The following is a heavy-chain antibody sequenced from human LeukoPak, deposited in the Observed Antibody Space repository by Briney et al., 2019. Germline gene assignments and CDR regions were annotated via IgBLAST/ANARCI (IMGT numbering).Heavy chain of an antibody. J-gene: IGHJ3*02. CDR3: TRNLVPAVLQALDI. D-gene: IGHD2-2*01. CDR1: GYSISSGYY. CDR2: IYHSGST. V-gene: IGHV4-38-2*01. Sequence: PSETLSLTCAVSGYSISSGYYWGWIRQPPGKGLEWIGSIYHSGSTYYNPSLKSRVTISVDTSKNQFSLKLSSVTAQDNVVFCDTRNLVPAVLQALDIWGEGTMVTVCS.